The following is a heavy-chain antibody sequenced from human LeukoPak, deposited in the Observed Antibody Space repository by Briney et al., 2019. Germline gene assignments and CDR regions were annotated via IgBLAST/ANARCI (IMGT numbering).Heavy chain of an antibody. J-gene: IGHJ6*03. Sequence: ASVKVSRKVSGYTLTELSMHWVRQAPGKGIEWMGGFDPEDRGTIYVQKLQRRVTMTEDASTDTAYMELNSLRSEDTAVYYCATLATSGYYYYYMDVWGKGTTVTVSS. CDR1: GYTLTELS. V-gene: IGHV1-24*01. CDR3: ATLATSGYYYYYMDV. CDR2: FDPEDRGT. D-gene: IGHD5-12*01.